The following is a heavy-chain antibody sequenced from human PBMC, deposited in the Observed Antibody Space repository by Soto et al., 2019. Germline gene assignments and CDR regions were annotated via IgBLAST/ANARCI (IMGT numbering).Heavy chain of an antibody. J-gene: IGHJ6*02. Sequence: QVQLVESGGGVVQPGRSLRLSCAASGFTFSFFGMHWVRQAPGKGLEWLAVISYDGSDTSYADPVKGRFTISRDYSKNALYLQIVSLRAEDMAVYYCAKAASPYYYFYGVDVWGQGTTVTV. V-gene: IGHV3-30*18. CDR3: AKAASPYYYFYGVDV. CDR1: GFTFSFFG. CDR2: ISYDGSDT.